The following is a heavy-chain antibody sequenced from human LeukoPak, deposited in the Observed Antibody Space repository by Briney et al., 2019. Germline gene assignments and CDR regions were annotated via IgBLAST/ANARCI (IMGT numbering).Heavy chain of an antibody. V-gene: IGHV3-53*01. CDR1: GFSVSSNY. Sequence: PGGSLSLSCAASGFSVSSNYMSWVRQAPGKGLEWVSTIFSGGTTDYADSVKGRFTISRDNSKNTVSLQMNNLRVDDTAVYYCAGTTSSWGYFYMDVWGKGTTVTVSS. CDR3: AGTTSSWGYFYMDV. D-gene: IGHD1-26*01. J-gene: IGHJ6*03. CDR2: IFSGGTT.